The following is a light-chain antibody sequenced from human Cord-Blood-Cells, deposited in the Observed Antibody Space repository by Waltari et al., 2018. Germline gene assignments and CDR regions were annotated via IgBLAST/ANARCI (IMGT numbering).Light chain of an antibody. V-gene: IGKV1-33*01. Sequence: DIQMTQSTSSLSASVGDRVTITCQASQDISNYLNWYQQKPGKAPKLLIYDASNLETGVPSRVSGSGSGTDFTFTISRLQPEDIATYYCQQYDNLPPSVITCGPGTKVDIK. CDR1: QDISNY. J-gene: IGKJ3*01. CDR2: DAS. CDR3: QQYDNLPPSVIT.